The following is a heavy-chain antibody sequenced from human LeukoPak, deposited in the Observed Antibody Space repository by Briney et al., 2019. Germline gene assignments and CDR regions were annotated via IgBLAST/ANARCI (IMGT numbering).Heavy chain of an antibody. V-gene: IGHV3-30*02. J-gene: IGHJ6*03. D-gene: IGHD2-8*01. Sequence: PGGSLRLSCAAPGFTFNAYGMHWVRQAPGKGLEWVAYIQYDGSNQQYADSVKGRLSISRDSSKNILYLQMNSLRAEDTAVYYCAKDRCSNGIGCYYYYMDVWGKGTTVTISS. CDR1: GFTFNAYG. CDR2: IQYDGSNQ. CDR3: AKDRCSNGIGCYYYYMDV.